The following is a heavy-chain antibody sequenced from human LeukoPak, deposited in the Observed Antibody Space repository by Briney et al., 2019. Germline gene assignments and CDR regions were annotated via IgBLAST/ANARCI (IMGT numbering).Heavy chain of an antibody. CDR2: INHSGST. CDR3: ARASPGTTVTPIPNWFDP. CDR1: GGSFSGYY. J-gene: IGHJ5*02. D-gene: IGHD4-17*01. Sequence: PSETLSLTCAVYGGSFSGYYWSWIRQPPGKGLEWIGEINHSGSTNYNPSLKSRVTISVDTSKNQFSLKLSSVTAADTAVYYCARASPGTTVTPIPNWFDPWGQGTLVTVSS. V-gene: IGHV4-34*01.